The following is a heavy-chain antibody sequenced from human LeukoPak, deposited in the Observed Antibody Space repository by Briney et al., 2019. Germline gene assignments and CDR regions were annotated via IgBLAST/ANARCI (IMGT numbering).Heavy chain of an antibody. CDR2: INQDGSEE. V-gene: IGHV3-7*01. CDR3: VRDGGVSGYDLLDY. CDR1: GFTFSNYW. Sequence: GGSLRLSCAASGFTFSNYWMTWVRQAPGKGLEWVAHINQDGSEERYMDSAKARFTISRDNAKNSLSLQMNSLRAEDTAVYYCVRDGGVSGYDLLDYWGQGTLVTVSS. J-gene: IGHJ4*02. D-gene: IGHD5-12*01.